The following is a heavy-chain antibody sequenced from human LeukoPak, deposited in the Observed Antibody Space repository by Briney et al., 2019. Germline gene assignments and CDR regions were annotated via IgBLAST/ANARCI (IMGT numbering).Heavy chain of an antibody. D-gene: IGHD1-26*01. CDR3: AKDPLPQSASYPGDY. CDR1: GFTFSSYG. Sequence: PGRSLRLSCAASGFTFSSYGMHWVRQAPGKGLEWVAVISYDGRNTYYADSVKGRFTISRDNSKNTLYLQMNSLRAEDSAVYYCAKDPLPQSASYPGDYWGQGTLATVSS. CDR2: ISYDGRNT. V-gene: IGHV3-30*18. J-gene: IGHJ4*02.